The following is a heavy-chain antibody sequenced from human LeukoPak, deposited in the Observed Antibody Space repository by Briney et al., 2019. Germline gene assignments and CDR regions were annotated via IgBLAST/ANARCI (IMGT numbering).Heavy chain of an antibody. CDR2: INHSGST. CDR1: GGSFSGYY. CDR3: ARGLRYPSFYYYGMDV. Sequence: PSETLSLTCAVYGGSFSGYYWSWIRQPPGKGLEWIGEINHSGSTNYNPSLKSRVTISVDTSKNQFSLKLSSVTAADTAVYYCARGLRYPSFYYYGMDVWGQGTTVTVSS. J-gene: IGHJ6*02. D-gene: IGHD3-9*01. V-gene: IGHV4-34*01.